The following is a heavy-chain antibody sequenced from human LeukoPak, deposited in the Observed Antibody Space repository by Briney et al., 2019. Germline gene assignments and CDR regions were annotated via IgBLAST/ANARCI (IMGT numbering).Heavy chain of an antibody. CDR1: GYTFTSYG. CDR2: ISAYNGNT. J-gene: IGHJ6*02. D-gene: IGHD2-15*01. V-gene: IGHV1-18*01. CDR3: ARDAASYCSGGSCQPRGHYYYYGMDV. Sequence: ASVKVSCKASGYTFTSYGISWVRQAPGQGLEWMGWISAYNGNTNYEQKLQGRVTMTTDTSTSTAYMELRSLRSDDTAVYYCARDAASYCSGGSCQPRGHYYYYGMDVWGQGTTVTVSS.